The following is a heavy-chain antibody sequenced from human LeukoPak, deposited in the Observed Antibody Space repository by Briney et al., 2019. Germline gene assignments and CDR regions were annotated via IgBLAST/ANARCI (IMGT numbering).Heavy chain of an antibody. CDR1: GGSFSGYY. V-gene: IGHV4-34*01. CDR2: INHSGST. CDR3: ARDFWSGYYTGFDY. D-gene: IGHD3-3*01. Sequence: SETLSLTCAVYGGSFSGYYWSWIRQPPGKGLEWIGEINHSGSTNYNPSLKSRITISVDTSKNQFSLKLSSVTAADTAVYYCARDFWSGYYTGFDYWGQGTLVTVSS. J-gene: IGHJ4*02.